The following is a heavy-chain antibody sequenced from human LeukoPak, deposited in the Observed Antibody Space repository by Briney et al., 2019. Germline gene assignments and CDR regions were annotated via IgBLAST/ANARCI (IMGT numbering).Heavy chain of an antibody. J-gene: IGHJ2*01. CDR3: ARVSSSWYQDWYFDL. D-gene: IGHD6-13*01. V-gene: IGHV4-4*02. CDR2: IDTSGNT. CDR1: GGSISSSNW. Sequence: PSGTLSLTCAVSGGSISSSNWWSWVRQPPGKGLEWIGRIDTSGNTNYKPSLKSRVTMSVDTSKNQFSLKLSSVTAADTAVYYCARVSSSWYQDWYFDLWGRGTLVTVSS.